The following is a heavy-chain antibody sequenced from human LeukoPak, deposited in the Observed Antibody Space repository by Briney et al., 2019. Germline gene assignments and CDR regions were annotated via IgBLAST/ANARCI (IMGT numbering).Heavy chain of an antibody. CDR3: ARGGIFNIDY. V-gene: IGHV3-48*02. D-gene: IGHD3-3*02. Sequence: GGSLRLSCAAAGFTFSSYSMNWVRQAPGKGLEWVSYISSSSSITHYADSVKGRFTISRDNAKNSLYLQMNSLRDEDTAVYFCARGGIFNIDYWGQGTLVTVSS. CDR1: GFTFSSYS. J-gene: IGHJ4*02. CDR2: ISSSSSIT.